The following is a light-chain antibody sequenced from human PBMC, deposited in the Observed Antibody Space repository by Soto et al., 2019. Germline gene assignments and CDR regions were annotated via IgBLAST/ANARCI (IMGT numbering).Light chain of an antibody. Sequence: DIQMTQSPSSLSASVGHRVTITCRASQNIADFLSWYQQKPGKAPNLLIFAASNLQVGVPSRFRGSGSGTDFTLTISSLQPEDSATYYCHQSFTTPHTFGRGTKLEIK. CDR3: HQSFTTPHT. CDR1: QNIADF. CDR2: AAS. V-gene: IGKV1-39*01. J-gene: IGKJ2*01.